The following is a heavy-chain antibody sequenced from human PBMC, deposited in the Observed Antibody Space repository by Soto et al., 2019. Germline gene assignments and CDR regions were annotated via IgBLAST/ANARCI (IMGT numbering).Heavy chain of an antibody. CDR2: ISGGGGGT. CDR3: APGGLAVAGTGWFDP. D-gene: IGHD6-19*01. CDR1: GFTFSSYA. Sequence: HPGGSLRLSCVASGFTFSSYAMSWVRQAPGKGLEWVSVISGGGGGTYYADSVKGRFTISRDNSKNTLYLQMNSLRAEDTAVYYCAPGGLAVAGTGWFDPWGQGTLVTVSS. J-gene: IGHJ5*02. V-gene: IGHV3-23*01.